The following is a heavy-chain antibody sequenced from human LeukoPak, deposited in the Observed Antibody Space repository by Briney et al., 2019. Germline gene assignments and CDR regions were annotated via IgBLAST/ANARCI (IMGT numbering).Heavy chain of an antibody. J-gene: IGHJ5*02. Sequence: GGSLRLSCAASGFTFSSYSMNWVRQAPGKGLEWVSSISSSSSYIYYADSVKGRFTISRDNAKNSLYLQMNSLRAEDTAVYYCARDRAVDIVVVPAAHGWFDPWGQGTLVTVSS. CDR2: ISSSSSYI. CDR1: GFTFSSYS. D-gene: IGHD2-2*01. CDR3: ARDRAVDIVVVPAAHGWFDP. V-gene: IGHV3-21*01.